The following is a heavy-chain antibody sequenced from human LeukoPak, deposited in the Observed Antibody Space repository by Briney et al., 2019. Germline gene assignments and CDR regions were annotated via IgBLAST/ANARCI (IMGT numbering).Heavy chain of an antibody. V-gene: IGHV3-7*01. CDR2: IKQDGSEK. CDR1: GFTFSNYW. CDR3: ATLVATTQFAY. J-gene: IGHJ4*02. D-gene: IGHD5-12*01. Sequence: GGSLRLSCAASGFTFSNYWMSWVRQAPGKGLEWVANIKQDGSEKYHVDSVKGRFTISRDNAKNSLYLQMNSLRAEDTAVYYCATLVATTQFAYWGQGTLVTVSS.